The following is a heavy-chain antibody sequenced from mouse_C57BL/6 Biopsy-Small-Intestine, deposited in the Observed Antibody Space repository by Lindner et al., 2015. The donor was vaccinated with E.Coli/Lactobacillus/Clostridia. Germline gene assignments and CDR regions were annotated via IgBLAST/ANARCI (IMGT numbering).Heavy chain of an antibody. J-gene: IGHJ2*01. CDR3: AREGLYAFDY. CDR2: ISSGSSTI. CDR1: GFTFSDYG. D-gene: IGHD2-12*01. Sequence: VQLQESGGGLVKPGESLKLSCAASGFTFSDYGMHWVRQAPEKGLEWVAFISSGSSTIYYADTVKGRFTISRDNAKNTLFLQMTSLRSEDTAMYYCAREGLYAFDYWGQGTTLTVSS. V-gene: IGHV5-17*01.